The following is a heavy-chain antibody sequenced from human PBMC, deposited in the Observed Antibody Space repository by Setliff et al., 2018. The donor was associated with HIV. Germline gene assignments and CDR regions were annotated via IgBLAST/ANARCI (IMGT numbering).Heavy chain of an antibody. CDR2: INAGNGNT. CDR3: ARETDWDGGFDY. J-gene: IGHJ4*02. D-gene: IGHD1-1*01. Sequence: ASVKVSCKASGYTFTSYAMHWVRQAPGQRLEWMGWINAGNGNTKCSQKFQGRVTITRDTSASTAYMELSSLRSEDTAVYYCARETDWDGGFDYWGQGTLVTVSS. CDR1: GYTFTSYA. V-gene: IGHV1-3*01.